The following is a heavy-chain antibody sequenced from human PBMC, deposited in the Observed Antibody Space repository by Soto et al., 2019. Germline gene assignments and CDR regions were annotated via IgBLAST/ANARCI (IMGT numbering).Heavy chain of an antibody. J-gene: IGHJ3*02. Sequence: GASVKVSCKASGYTFTGYYMHWVRQAPGQRLEWMGWINPNSGGTNYAQKFQGWVTMTTDTSTSTAYMELRSLRSDDTAVYYCARQRGYRLNRDGLGAFDIWGQGTMVTVSS. D-gene: IGHD3-16*02. V-gene: IGHV1-2*04. CDR2: INPNSGGT. CDR3: ARQRGYRLNRDGLGAFDI. CDR1: GYTFTGYY.